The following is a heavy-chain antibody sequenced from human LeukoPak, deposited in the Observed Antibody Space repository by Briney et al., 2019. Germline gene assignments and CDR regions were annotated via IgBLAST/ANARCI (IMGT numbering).Heavy chain of an antibody. D-gene: IGHD2/OR15-2a*01. CDR2: VYNSGST. CDR3: ARVQEPYRTTLTPAPWFDP. Sequence: PSETLSLTCAVSGGSISSGGYSWSWIRQPPGTGLEWIGYVYNSGSTYVNPSLQSRLSLSVDMSKNQFSLKLISLTAADTAVYYCARVQEPYRTTLTPAPWFDPWGQGTLVTVSS. CDR1: GGSISSGGYS. V-gene: IGHV4-30-2*05. J-gene: IGHJ5*02.